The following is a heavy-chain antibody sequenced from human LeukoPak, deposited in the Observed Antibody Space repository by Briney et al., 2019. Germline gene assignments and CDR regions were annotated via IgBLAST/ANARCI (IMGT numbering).Heavy chain of an antibody. J-gene: IGHJ4*02. CDR1: GGTFSSYT. CDR2: IIHILGIA. CDR3: ARASVSYGYFDY. Sequence: SVKVSCKASGGTFSSYTISWVRQAPGQGLEWMGRIIHILGIANYAQKFQGRVTITADKSTSTAYMELSSLRSEDTAVYYCARASVSYGYFDYWGQGTLVTVSS. D-gene: IGHD5-18*01. V-gene: IGHV1-69*02.